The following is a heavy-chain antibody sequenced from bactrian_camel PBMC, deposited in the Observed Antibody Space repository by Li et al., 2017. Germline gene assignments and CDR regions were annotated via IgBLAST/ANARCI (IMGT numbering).Heavy chain of an antibody. Sequence: EVQLVESGGGSVQAGGSLKLSCTASTHSSTNCGVHWLRQAPGKGRELVATSSRDGSTWYADSVKARFTMAQDAAKNTYYLEMNPLKIEDTATYYCSLDSFSLECYSGPSQGTQVTVS. CDR2: SSRDGST. D-gene: IGHD3*01. CDR1: THSSTNCG. V-gene: IGHV3S67*01. J-gene: IGHJ4*01.